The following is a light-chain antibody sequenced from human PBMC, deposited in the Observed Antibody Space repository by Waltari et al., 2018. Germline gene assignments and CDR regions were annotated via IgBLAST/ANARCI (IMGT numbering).Light chain of an antibody. V-gene: IGKV3-15*01. CDR2: DAS. CDR3: HQYNNWPPWT. J-gene: IGKJ1*01. Sequence: ETVMTQSPATLFVSPGERATLSCRASQSVSRNLAWYQQKPGQAPRLLIYDASTRATGIPSRFSGSVSGTEFTLTFSSLQSEDFAIYHCHQYNNWPPWTFGQGTKVEIK. CDR1: QSVSRN.